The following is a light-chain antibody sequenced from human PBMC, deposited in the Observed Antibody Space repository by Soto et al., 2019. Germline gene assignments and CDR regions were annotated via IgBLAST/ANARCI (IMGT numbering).Light chain of an antibody. CDR3: QQYSNWPGRT. V-gene: IGKV3-15*01. CDR2: STS. CDR1: QSVSTN. Sequence: EIVMTQSPATLSVSPGERATLSCRASQSVSTNLAWYQQKPGQAPRLLIYSTSTRATGVPARFSGSGSGTEFALTISSLQSEDFVVYYCQQYSNWPGRTFGPGTKVDIK. J-gene: IGKJ3*01.